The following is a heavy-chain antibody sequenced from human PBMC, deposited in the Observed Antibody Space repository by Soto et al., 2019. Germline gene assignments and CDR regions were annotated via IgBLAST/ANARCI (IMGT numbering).Heavy chain of an antibody. CDR1: GGSISSGDYY. D-gene: IGHD4-17*01. J-gene: IGHJ6*02. Sequence: PSETLSLTCTVSGGSISSGDYYWSWIRQPPGKGLEWIGYIYYSGSTYYNPSLKSRVTISVDTSKNQFSLKLSSVTAADTAVYYCARAYGDYFERETYYYYGMDVWGQGTTVTVSS. CDR3: ARAYGDYFERETYYYYGMDV. CDR2: IYYSGST. V-gene: IGHV4-30-4*01.